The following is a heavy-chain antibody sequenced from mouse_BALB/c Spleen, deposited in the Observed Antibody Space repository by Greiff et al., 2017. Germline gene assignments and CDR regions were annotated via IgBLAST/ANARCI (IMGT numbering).Heavy chain of an antibody. D-gene: IGHD5-1*01. V-gene: IGHV2-3*01. Sequence: VKLVESGGGLVQPGGSRKLSCAASGFTFSSFGMHWVRQPPGKGLEWLGVIWGDGSTNYHSALISRLSISKDNSKSQVFLKLNSLQTDDTATYYCAKYLYAMDYWGQGTSVTVSS. CDR3: AKYLYAMDY. CDR2: IWGDGST. J-gene: IGHJ4*01. CDR1: GFTFSSFG.